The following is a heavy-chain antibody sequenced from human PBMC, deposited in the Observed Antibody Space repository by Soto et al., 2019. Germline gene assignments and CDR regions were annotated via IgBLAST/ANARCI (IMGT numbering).Heavy chain of an antibody. D-gene: IGHD3-9*01. V-gene: IGHV4-34*01. CDR2: INHSGST. J-gene: IGHJ4*02. CDR3: ARVYYDMLSGYYIDY. Sequence: QVQLQQWGAGLLKPSETLSLTCAVYGGSFSGYHWCWIRQPPGKGLEWIGEINHSGSTNYNTSLNRRVRMSVDTSRNQFSLNLISVTAADTAMYYCARVYYDMLSGYYIDYWGPGTLVTVSS. CDR1: GGSFSGYH.